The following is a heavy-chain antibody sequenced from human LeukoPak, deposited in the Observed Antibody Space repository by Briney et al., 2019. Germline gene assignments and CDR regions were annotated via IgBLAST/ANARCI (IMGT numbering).Heavy chain of an antibody. CDR2: ISAYSGNT. CDR1: GYTFTSYG. CDR3: ARILSSSWYEYFHH. J-gene: IGHJ1*01. Sequence: ASVKVSCKASGYTFTSYGISWVRQAPGQGLEWMGWISAYSGNTNYAQKLQGRVTMTTDTSTSTAYMELSSLRSEDTAVYYCARILSSSWYEYFHHWGQGTLVTVSS. V-gene: IGHV1-18*01. D-gene: IGHD6-19*01.